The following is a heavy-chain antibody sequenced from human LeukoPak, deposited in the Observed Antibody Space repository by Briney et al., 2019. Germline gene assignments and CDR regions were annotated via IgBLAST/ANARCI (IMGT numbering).Heavy chain of an antibody. D-gene: IGHD4/OR15-4a*01. CDR1: GFTVSSNY. J-gene: IGHJ4*02. V-gene: IGHV3-66*04. CDR3: ARRAGAYSHPYDY. CDR2: IYSGGST. Sequence: PGGSLRLSCAASGFTVSSNYMSWVRQAPGKGLEWVSVIYSGGSTYYADSVKGRFTISRHNSKNTLYLQMNSLRAKDTAVYYCARRAGAYSHPYDYWGQGTLVTVSS.